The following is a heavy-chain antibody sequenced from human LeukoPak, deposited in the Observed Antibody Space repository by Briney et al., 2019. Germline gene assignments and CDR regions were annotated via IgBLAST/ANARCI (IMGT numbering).Heavy chain of an antibody. Sequence: SETLSLTCAVSGYSISSGYYWGWIRQPPGKGLEWIGSICHSGSTYYNPSLKSRVTISVDTSKNQFSLKLSSVTAADTAVYYCARLYSSGRGDYWGQGTLVTVSS. D-gene: IGHD6-19*01. V-gene: IGHV4-38-2*01. CDR3: ARLYSSGRGDY. CDR2: ICHSGST. CDR1: GYSISSGYY. J-gene: IGHJ4*02.